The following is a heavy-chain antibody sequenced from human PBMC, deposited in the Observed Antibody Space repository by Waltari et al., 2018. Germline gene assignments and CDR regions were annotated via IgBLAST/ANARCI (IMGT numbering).Heavy chain of an antibody. CDR3: TPKTNF. CDR2: IKTKGEGGTT. CDR1: GFTFSNAW. V-gene: IGHV3-15*01. Sequence: EVQVVESGGGLVKPGWSLRVPSAAAGFTFSNAWINWVRQAPGKGLEWVGRIKTKGEGGTTDYAAPVKGRFTISRDDSSNMAYLQMKSLRTEDTAIYYCTPKTNFWGQGTLVTVSS. J-gene: IGHJ4*02.